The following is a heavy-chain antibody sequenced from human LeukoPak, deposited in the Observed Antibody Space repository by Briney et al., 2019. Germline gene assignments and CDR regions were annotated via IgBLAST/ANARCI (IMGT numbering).Heavy chain of an antibody. V-gene: IGHV3-30*02. CDR1: GFTFNSYG. CDR2: IRYDGSNK. J-gene: IGHJ4*02. Sequence: GGSLRLSCAASGFTFNSYGMHWVRQAPGKGLEWVTFIRYDGSNKFYADSVKGRFTISRDDSKNTLYLQMNSLRAEDTAVYYCARESESYDSSGSTFHYWGQGTLVTVSS. CDR3: ARESESYDSSGSTFHY. D-gene: IGHD3-22*01.